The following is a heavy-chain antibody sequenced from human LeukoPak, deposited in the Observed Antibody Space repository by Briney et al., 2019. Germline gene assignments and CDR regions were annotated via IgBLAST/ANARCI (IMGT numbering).Heavy chain of an antibody. J-gene: IGHJ4*02. CDR1: GGSISSGGYY. V-gene: IGHV4-31*03. CDR2: IYYSGST. Sequence: SETLSLTCTVSGGSISSGGYYWSWIRQHPGKGLEWIGYIYYSGSTYYNPSLKSRVTISVDTSKNQFSLKLSSVTAADTAVYYCARRGDGYNRDYWGQGTLVTVSS. CDR3: ARRGDGYNRDY. D-gene: IGHD5-24*01.